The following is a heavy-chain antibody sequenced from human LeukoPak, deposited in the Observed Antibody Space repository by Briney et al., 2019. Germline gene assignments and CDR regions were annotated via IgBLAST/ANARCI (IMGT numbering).Heavy chain of an antibody. CDR3: ARHREAPFDY. CDR2: INHSGGT. D-gene: IGHD1-26*01. J-gene: IGHJ4*02. V-gene: IGHV4-34*01. CDR1: GGSFSGYY. Sequence: PSETLSLTCAVYGGSFSGYYWSWIRQPPGKGLEWIGEINHSGGTNYNPSLKSRVTISVDTSKNQFSLKLSSVTAADTAVYYCARHREAPFDYWGQGTLVTVSS.